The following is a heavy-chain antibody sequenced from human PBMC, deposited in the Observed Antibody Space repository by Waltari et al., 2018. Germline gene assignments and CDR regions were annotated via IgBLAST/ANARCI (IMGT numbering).Heavy chain of an antibody. J-gene: IGHJ4*02. D-gene: IGHD6-13*01. V-gene: IGHV4-34*01. CDR1: GGSFSGYS. CDR2: INHSGST. Sequence: QVQLQQWGAGLLKPSETLSLTCAVYGGSFSGYSWSWIRQPPGKGLEWIGEINHSGSTNYNPSLKSRVTISVDTSKNQFSLKLSSVTAADTAVYYCARLHVQQQLVGGVDYWGQGTLVTVSS. CDR3: ARLHVQQQLVGGVDY.